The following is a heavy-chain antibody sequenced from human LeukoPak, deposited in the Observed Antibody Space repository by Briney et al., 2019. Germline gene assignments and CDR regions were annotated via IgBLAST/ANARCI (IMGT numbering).Heavy chain of an antibody. CDR1: GFTFSSYE. J-gene: IGHJ3*02. V-gene: IGHV3-48*01. CDR2: ISSSSETI. Sequence: GGSLRLSCAASGFTFSSYEMNWVRQAPGKGLEWVSYISSSSETIYYADSVKGRFTISRDNAKNSLYLQMNSLRAEDTAVYYCARDRGYFDWLLRPDAFDIWGQGTMVTVSS. CDR3: ARDRGYFDWLLRPDAFDI. D-gene: IGHD3-9*01.